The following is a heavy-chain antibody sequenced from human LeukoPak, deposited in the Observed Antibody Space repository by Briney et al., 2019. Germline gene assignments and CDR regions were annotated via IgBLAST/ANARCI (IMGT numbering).Heavy chain of an antibody. D-gene: IGHD7-27*01. CDR2: INSDGYST. CDR1: GFTFSSYT. V-gene: IGHV3-74*01. J-gene: IGHJ4*02. Sequence: PGGSLRLSCAASGFTFSSYTMHWVRQAPGKGLVWVSRINSDGYSTNYADSVKGRFTISRDNAKNTLYLQMNSLRAEDTAVYYCARATWGSYFDYWGQGTLVTVSS. CDR3: ARATWGSYFDY.